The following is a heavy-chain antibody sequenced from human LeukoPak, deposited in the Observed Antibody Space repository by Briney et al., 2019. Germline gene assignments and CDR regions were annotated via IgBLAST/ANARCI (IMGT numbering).Heavy chain of an antibody. V-gene: IGHV3-23*01. CDR1: GFTFSSYA. Sequence: PGGSLRLSCAASGFTFSSYAMSWVRQAPGKGLEWVSAISGSGGSTYYADSVKGRFTISRDNSKNTLYLQMNSLRAEDTAVYYCVTRRGWELPLGDAFDIWGQGTMVTVSS. D-gene: IGHD1-26*01. CDR2: ISGSGGST. J-gene: IGHJ3*02. CDR3: VTRRGWELPLGDAFDI.